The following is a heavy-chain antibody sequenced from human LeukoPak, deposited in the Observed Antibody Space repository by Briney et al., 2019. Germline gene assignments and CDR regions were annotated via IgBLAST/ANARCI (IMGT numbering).Heavy chain of an antibody. CDR2: ISGSGGST. D-gene: IGHD5-18*01. V-gene: IGHV3-23*01. CDR1: GFTFSSYA. J-gene: IGHJ2*01. CDR3: AKDRRSCGYVVWYFDL. Sequence: GGSLRLSCAASGFTFSSYAMSWVRQAPGKGLEWVSAISGSGGSTYYADSVKGRFTISRDNSKNTLYLQMNSLRAEDTAVYYCAKDRRSCGYVVWYFDLWGRGTLVTVSS.